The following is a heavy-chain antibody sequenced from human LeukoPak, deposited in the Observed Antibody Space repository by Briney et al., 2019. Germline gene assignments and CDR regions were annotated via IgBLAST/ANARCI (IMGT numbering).Heavy chain of an antibody. D-gene: IGHD5-12*01. CDR2: ISSTSTTI. CDR3: ARILDSGDFDY. V-gene: IGHV3-48*04. Sequence: GGSLRLSCATSGLTFSNYGMNWVRQAPGKGLEWLSYISSTSTTINYADSVKGRFTISRDNAKNSMYLQMNSLRAEDTAVYYCARILDSGDFDYWGQGTLVTVSS. CDR1: GLTFSNYG. J-gene: IGHJ4*02.